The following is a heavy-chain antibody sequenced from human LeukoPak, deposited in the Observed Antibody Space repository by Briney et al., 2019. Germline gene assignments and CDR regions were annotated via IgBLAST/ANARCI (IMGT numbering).Heavy chain of an antibody. D-gene: IGHD5-24*01. V-gene: IGHV1-69*13. Sequence: SVKVSCKASGGTFSSYAISWVRQAPGQGLEWMGGIIPIFGTANYAQKFQGRVTITADESTNTAYMELSSLRSEDTAVYYCARETGDGYNWMGYWGQGTLVTVSS. CDR3: ARETGDGYNWMGY. CDR2: IIPIFGTA. CDR1: GGTFSSYA. J-gene: IGHJ4*02.